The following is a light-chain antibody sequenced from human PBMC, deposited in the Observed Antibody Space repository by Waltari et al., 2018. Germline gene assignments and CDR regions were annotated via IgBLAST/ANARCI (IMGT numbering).Light chain of an antibody. Sequence: QSVLTQPPSTSGTPGQRVTISCSGSNSNIGSNYVYWYQQVPGMAPKHLIYKNNQRPSGVPDRFSGSKSGTSASLAISALRSEDEADYYCAAWDDSLSAVPFGGGTKVTVL. CDR3: AAWDDSLSAVP. CDR2: KNN. V-gene: IGLV1-47*01. CDR1: NSNIGSNY. J-gene: IGLJ2*01.